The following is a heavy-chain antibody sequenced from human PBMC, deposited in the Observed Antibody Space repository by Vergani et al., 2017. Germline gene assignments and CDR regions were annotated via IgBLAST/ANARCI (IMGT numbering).Heavy chain of an antibody. CDR1: GGSISSGGYS. J-gene: IGHJ2*01. D-gene: IGHD5-12*01. V-gene: IGHV4-30-2*01. CDR2: IYHSGST. CDR3: ARRSGYPYWYFDL. Sequence: QLQLQESGSGLVKPSQTLSLTCAVSGGSISSGGYSWSWIRQPPGKGLEWIGYIYHSGSTYYNPSLKSRVTISVDRSKSQFSLKLSSVTAADTAVYYCARRSGYPYWYFDLWGRGTLVTVSS.